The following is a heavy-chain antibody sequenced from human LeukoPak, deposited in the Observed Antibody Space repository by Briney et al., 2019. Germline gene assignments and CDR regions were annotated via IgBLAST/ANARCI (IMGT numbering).Heavy chain of an antibody. CDR2: MNPNSGNT. Sequence: ASVKVSCKASGYTFTSYDINWVRQATGQGLEWMGWMNPNSGNTGYAQKFQGRVTMTRNTSISTAYMELSRLRSDDTAVYYCARAGLENEGIVAAGNWFDPWGQGTLVTVSS. V-gene: IGHV1-8*01. CDR1: GYTFTSYD. D-gene: IGHD6-13*01. J-gene: IGHJ5*02. CDR3: ARAGLENEGIVAAGNWFDP.